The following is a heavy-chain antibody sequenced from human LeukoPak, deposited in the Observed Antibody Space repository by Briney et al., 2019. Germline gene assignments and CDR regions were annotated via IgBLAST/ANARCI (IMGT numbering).Heavy chain of an antibody. Sequence: GASVKVSCKASGYTFTGYYMYWVRQAPGQGLEWIGWINPNSGGTNYAQKFQGRVTMTRDTSISTAYMELSRLRSDDTAVYYCARVGYCSSTSCFDWFDPWGQGTLVTVSS. J-gene: IGHJ5*02. CDR3: ARVGYCSSTSCFDWFDP. CDR2: INPNSGGT. V-gene: IGHV1-2*02. CDR1: GYTFTGYY. D-gene: IGHD2-2*03.